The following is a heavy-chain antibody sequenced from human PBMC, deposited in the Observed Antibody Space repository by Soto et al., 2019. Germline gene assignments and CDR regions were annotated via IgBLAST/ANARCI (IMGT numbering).Heavy chain of an antibody. D-gene: IGHD3-3*01. CDR1: GYTFTGSY. V-gene: IGHV1-2*04. CDR3: ARGGRFLEWLPQDYYYGMDV. CDR2: INPNSGGT. J-gene: IGHJ6*02. Sequence: ASVKVSCKASGYTFTGSYMHWVRQAPGQGLEWMGWINPNSGGTNYAQKFQGWVTMTRDTSISTAYMELSRLRSDDTAVYYCARGGRFLEWLPQDYYYGMDVWGQGTTVTVSS.